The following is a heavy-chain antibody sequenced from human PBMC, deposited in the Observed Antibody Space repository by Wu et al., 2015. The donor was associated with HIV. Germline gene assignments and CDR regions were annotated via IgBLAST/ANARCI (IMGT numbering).Heavy chain of an antibody. CDR1: GGTFSSYA. J-gene: IGHJ4*02. V-gene: IGHV1-69*05. D-gene: IGHD6-13*01. CDR3: ARAREGGGIAAAGLLFDY. Sequence: QVQLVQSGAEVKKPGSSVKVSCKASGGTFSSYAISWVRQAPGQGLEWMGGIIPIFGTANYAQKFQGRVTITTDESTSTAYMELSSLRSEDTAVYYCARAREGGGIAAAGLLFDYWGQGNAGHRSPQ. CDR2: IIPIFGTA.